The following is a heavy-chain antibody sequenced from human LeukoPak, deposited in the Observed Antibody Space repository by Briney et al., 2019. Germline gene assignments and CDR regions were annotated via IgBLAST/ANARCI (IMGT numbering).Heavy chain of an antibody. J-gene: IGHJ4*02. CDR2: IYYSGST. D-gene: IGHD5-18*01. CDR1: GGSISSGGYY. CDR3: ARTDTARGEYYFDY. Sequence: SETLSLTCTVSGGSISSGGYYWSWIRQHPGKGLEWIEYIYYSGSTYYNPSLKSRVTISVDTSKNQFSLKLSSVTGADTAVYYCARTDTARGEYYFDYWGQGTLVTVSS. V-gene: IGHV4-31*03.